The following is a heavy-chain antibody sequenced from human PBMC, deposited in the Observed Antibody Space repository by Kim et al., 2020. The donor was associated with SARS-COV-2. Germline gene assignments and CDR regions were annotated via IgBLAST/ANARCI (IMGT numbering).Heavy chain of an antibody. D-gene: IGHD3-10*01. CDR2: INHSGST. J-gene: IGHJ4*02. V-gene: IGHV4-34*01. CDR1: GGSFSGYY. Sequence: SETLSLTCAVYGGSFSGYYWSWIRQPPGKGLEWIGEINHSGSTNYNPSLKSRVTISVDTSKNQFSLKLSSVTAADTAVYYCARGGNYYGSGSYYLFDYWGQGTLVTVSS. CDR3: ARGGNYYGSGSYYLFDY.